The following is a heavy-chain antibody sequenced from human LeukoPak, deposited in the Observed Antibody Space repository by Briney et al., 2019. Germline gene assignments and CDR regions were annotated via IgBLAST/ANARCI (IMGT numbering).Heavy chain of an antibody. CDR2: ISGDSTYI. CDR1: GFTFASCS. V-gene: IGHV3-21*01. CDR3: ARVSGRLERQSDLDY. D-gene: IGHD1-1*01. Sequence: PGGSLRLSCAASGFTFASCSMNWVRRAPGKGLEWVSSISGDSTYIYNAGSVKGRFTISRDNAQASLYLQMISLRADDTAVYYCARVSGRLERQSDLDYWGQGTLVIVSS. J-gene: IGHJ4*02.